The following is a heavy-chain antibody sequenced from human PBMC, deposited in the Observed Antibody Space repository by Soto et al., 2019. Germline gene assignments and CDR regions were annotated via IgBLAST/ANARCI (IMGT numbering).Heavy chain of an antibody. V-gene: IGHV3-11*04. D-gene: IGHD3-10*01. J-gene: IGHJ4*02. Sequence: GGSLRLSCAASGFTFSDHYMSWIRQAPGKGLEWVSYISCGGSNKYYADSVKGRFTISRDNSKNTLYLQMNSLRAEDTAVYYCARDTGSMEFDYWGQGTLVTVSS. CDR2: ISCGGSNK. CDR1: GFTFSDHY. CDR3: ARDTGSMEFDY.